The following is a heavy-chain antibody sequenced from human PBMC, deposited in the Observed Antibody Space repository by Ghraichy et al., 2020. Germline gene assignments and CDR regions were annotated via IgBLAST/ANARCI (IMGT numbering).Heavy chain of an antibody. CDR2: IYYSGST. V-gene: IGHV4-39*01. CDR1: GGSISSSSYY. J-gene: IGHJ4*02. D-gene: IGHD7-27*01. CDR3: AIVPQLGTQPRSFDY. Sequence: SETLSLTCTVSGGSISSSSYYWGWIRQPPGKGLEWIGSIYYSGSTYYNPSLKSRVTISVDTSKNQFSLKLSSVTAADTAVYYCAIVPQLGTQPRSFDYCGQGTLVTVSS.